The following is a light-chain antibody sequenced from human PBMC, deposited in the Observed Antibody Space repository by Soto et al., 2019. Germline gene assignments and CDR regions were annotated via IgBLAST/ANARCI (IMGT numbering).Light chain of an antibody. V-gene: IGKV3-20*01. J-gene: IGKJ5*01. CDR2: GAS. CDR3: LQYGSTPIT. CDR1: QSVSSSY. Sequence: EIVLTQSPGTLSLSPGERATLSCRASQSVSSSYLAWYQQKPGQAPRLLIYGASSRATVIPDRFSGSGSGTDFTLTISRLEPEGVAVYYCLQYGSTPITFSQGTRLQIK.